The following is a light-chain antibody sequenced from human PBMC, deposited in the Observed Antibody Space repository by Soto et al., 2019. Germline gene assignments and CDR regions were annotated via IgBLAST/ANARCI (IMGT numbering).Light chain of an antibody. CDR3: QQRSNWLWT. V-gene: IGKV3-11*01. Sequence: EIVLTQSPATLSLSPGERATLSCRASQSVSGFLAWYQQKPGQAPRLLIYAASNRATGTPARFSGSGSGTDFTLTISSLEPEDFAVYYCQQRSNWLWTFGQGTKVEIK. CDR2: AAS. J-gene: IGKJ1*01. CDR1: QSVSGF.